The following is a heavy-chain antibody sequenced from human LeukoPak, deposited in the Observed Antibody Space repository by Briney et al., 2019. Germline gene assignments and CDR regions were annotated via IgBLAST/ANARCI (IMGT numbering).Heavy chain of an antibody. D-gene: IGHD3-22*01. CDR1: GGSVSDYY. V-gene: IGHV4-4*07. J-gene: IGHJ4*02. Sequence: KPSETLSLTCTISGGSVSDYYWSWIRQPAGKGLEWIGRIYTSGSTNYNPSLKSRVTMSVDTSKNQFSLKLSSVTAADTAVYYCAREVENYYDSSGFDYWGQGTLVTVSS. CDR3: AREVENYYDSSGFDY. CDR2: IYTSGST.